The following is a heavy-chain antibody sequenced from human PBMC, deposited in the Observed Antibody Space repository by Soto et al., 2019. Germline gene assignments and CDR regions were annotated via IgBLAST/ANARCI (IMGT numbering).Heavy chain of an antibody. Sequence: PGESLKISCRGSGNSFTNHWIAWVRQMPGKGLEWMGIVYPGDSDTRYSPSFQGQVTISADKSISTAYLQWSSLKASDTAMHYCATLVGYSCGRLLTGRDVWGQGTSVTVSS. J-gene: IGHJ6*02. CDR1: GNSFTNHW. CDR3: ATLVGYSCGRLLTGRDV. V-gene: IGHV5-51*01. CDR2: VYPGDSDT. D-gene: IGHD5-18*01.